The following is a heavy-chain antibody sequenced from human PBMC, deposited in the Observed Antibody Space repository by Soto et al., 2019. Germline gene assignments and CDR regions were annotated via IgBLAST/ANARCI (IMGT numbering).Heavy chain of an antibody. CDR3: AKDRGGAMIVVVTNAFDI. CDR2: ISGSGGST. D-gene: IGHD3-22*01. V-gene: IGHV3-23*01. J-gene: IGHJ3*02. CDR1: GFTFSSYA. Sequence: EVQLLESGGGLVQPGGSLRLSCTASGFTFSSYAMRWVRQAPGKGLEWVSAISGSGGSTYYADSVKGRFTISRDNSKNTLYLQMNSLRAEDTGVYYCAKDRGGAMIVVVTNAFDIWGQGTMVTVSS.